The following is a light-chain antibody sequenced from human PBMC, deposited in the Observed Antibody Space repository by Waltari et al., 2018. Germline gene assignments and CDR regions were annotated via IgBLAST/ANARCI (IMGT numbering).Light chain of an antibody. Sequence: DIQMTQSPSSVSASVGDRVTITCWASQGISRSLAWYQQKPGTAPNLLISVASSLQSGVPSRFSGSGSGTDFTLTINSLQPEDFATYYCQQADSFPFTFGQGTKLEIK. CDR2: VAS. J-gene: IGKJ2*01. V-gene: IGKV1-12*01. CDR3: QQADSFPFT. CDR1: QGISRS.